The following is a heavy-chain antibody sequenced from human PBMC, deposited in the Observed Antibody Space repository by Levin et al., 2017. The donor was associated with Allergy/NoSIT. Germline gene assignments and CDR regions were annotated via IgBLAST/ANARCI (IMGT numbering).Heavy chain of an antibody. D-gene: IGHD3-10*02. V-gene: IGHV4-59*01. CDR1: GGSISSYY. Sequence: PSETLSLTCTVSGGSISSYYWSWIRQPPGKGLEWIGYIYYSGSTNYNPSLKSRVTISVDTSKNQFSLKLSSVTAADTAVYYCARGVEMFRAYYYYYYMDVWGKGTTVTVSS. CDR2: IYYSGST. J-gene: IGHJ6*03. CDR3: ARGVEMFRAYYYYYYMDV.